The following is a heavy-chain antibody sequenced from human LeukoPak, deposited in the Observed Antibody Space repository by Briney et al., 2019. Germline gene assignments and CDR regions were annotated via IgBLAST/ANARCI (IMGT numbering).Heavy chain of an antibody. V-gene: IGHV3-23*01. CDR2: ISGSDDNT. D-gene: IGHD3-3*01. CDR3: PKLEMSRTPPGRVDY. CDR1: GLSLTSYS. J-gene: IGHJ4*02. Sequence: PGGSLRLSCPPSGLSLTSYSINCVRQAPGKGLEWVSAISGSDDNTYYADSVKGRFTISRDNSKNTLSLQMNSLRAEDTAVYSCPKLEMSRTPPGRVDYWGQGTLVTVSS.